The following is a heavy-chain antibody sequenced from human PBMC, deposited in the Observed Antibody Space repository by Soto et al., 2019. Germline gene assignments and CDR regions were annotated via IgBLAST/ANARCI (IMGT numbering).Heavy chain of an antibody. CDR2: INPKSGGT. CDR3: ARGESTDCSNGLDSFFYNLDMDV. J-gene: IGHJ6*02. CDR1: GYSFTDYH. Sequence: ASVKVSCKASGYSFTDYHIHWVRQAPGQGLEWLGRINPKSGGTSTAQKIQGCVTMTTETSISTASMELTRLTSDEMAIYKLARGESTDCSNGLDSFFYNLDMDVCGQGTTGSVSS. V-gene: IGHV1-2*04. D-gene: IGHD2-8*01.